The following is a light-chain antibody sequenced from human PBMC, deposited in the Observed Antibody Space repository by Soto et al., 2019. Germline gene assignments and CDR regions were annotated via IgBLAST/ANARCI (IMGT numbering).Light chain of an antibody. V-gene: IGKV3-15*01. J-gene: IGKJ1*01. CDR3: QQYNNWPWT. CDR2: GAS. Sequence: ETVMTQSPATLSVSPGERATLSCRASQSVSSNLAWYQQQLGQAPRLLIYGASTRATGIPARFSGSGSGTEFTLTISSLQSEDFAVYYCQQYNNWPWTLGQGTKVDIK. CDR1: QSVSSN.